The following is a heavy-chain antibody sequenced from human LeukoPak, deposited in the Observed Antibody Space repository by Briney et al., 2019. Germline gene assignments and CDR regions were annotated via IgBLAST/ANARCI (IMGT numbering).Heavy chain of an antibody. D-gene: IGHD6-19*01. CDR3: ARDRKYSSGWSTYYYYYMDV. Sequence: SVNFSCKASGYTFTCYDMHWVRQAPGQGLEWMGWINPNSGGTNYAQKFQGSATMTRDTSISTAYMELSRLRSDATAVYYCARDRKYSSGWSTYYYYYMDVWGKGTTVTVSS. J-gene: IGHJ6*03. V-gene: IGHV1-2*02. CDR1: GYTFTCYD. CDR2: INPNSGGT.